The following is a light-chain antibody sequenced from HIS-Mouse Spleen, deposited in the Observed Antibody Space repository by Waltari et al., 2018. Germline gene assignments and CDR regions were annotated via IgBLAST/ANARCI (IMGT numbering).Light chain of an antibody. CDR2: WAS. Sequence: DIVMTQSPDSLAVSLGERATINCKSSQSVLYSSNNKNYLAWYQKKPGQPPKLLIYWASTRESGVPDRFSGSGSGTDFTITISSLQAEDVAVYYCQQYYSTPYTFGQGTKLEIK. CDR3: QQYYSTPYT. V-gene: IGKV4-1*01. J-gene: IGKJ2*01. CDR1: QSVLYSSNNKNY.